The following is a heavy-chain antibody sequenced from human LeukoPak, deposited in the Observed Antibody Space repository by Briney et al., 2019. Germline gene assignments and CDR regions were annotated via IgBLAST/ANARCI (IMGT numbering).Heavy chain of an antibody. CDR3: TRDRGSYYYDTGY. CDR1: GFTVNSNY. J-gene: IGHJ4*02. D-gene: IGHD3-22*01. CDR2: IYSVGET. V-gene: IGHV3-66*01. Sequence: GGSLRLSCAASGFTVNSNYMTWVRQAPGKGLEWVSVIYSVGETYYADSVKGRFTISRDISKNKLYLQMRSLRAEDTAVYYCTRDRGSYYYDTGYWGQGTLVTVSS.